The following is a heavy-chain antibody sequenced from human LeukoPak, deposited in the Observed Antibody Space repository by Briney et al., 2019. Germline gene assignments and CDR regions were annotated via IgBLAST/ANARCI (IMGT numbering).Heavy chain of an antibody. V-gene: IGHV1-69*04. D-gene: IGHD2-2*01. CDR1: GGTFSSYA. CDR3: ARDPGYCSRTSCGRVAEYFQH. Sequence: ASVKVSCKASGGTFSSYAISWVRQAPGQGLEWMGRITPIFGIANYAQKFQGRVTITADKSTSTAYMELSSLRSEDTAVYYCARDPGYCSRTSCGRVAEYFQHWGQGTLVTVSS. CDR2: ITPIFGIA. J-gene: IGHJ1*01.